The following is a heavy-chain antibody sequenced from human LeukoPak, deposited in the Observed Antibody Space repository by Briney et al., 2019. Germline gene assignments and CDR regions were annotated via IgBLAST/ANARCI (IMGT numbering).Heavy chain of an antibody. V-gene: IGHV1-8*01. CDR3: APTSRAAAGTIRY. J-gene: IGHJ4*02. Sequence: ASVKVSCKASGYTFTSYDINWVRQATGQGLEWMGWMNPNSGNTGYAQKFQGRVTMTRDTSISTAYMELSRLRSDDTAVYYCAPTSRAAAGTIRYWGQGTLVTVSS. CDR1: GYTFTSYD. D-gene: IGHD6-13*01. CDR2: MNPNSGNT.